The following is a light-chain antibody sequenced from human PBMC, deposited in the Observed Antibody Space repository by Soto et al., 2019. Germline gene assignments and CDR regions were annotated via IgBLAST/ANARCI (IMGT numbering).Light chain of an antibody. J-gene: IGLJ1*01. CDR1: SSNIGGNS. CDR3: GSWDSSVSAYV. CDR2: DDN. V-gene: IGLV1-51*01. Sequence: QSFLTQPPSVSAAPGQKVTSSCSGSSSNIGGNSVSWYQQLPGTAPKLLIYDDNKRPSGIPDRFSGSKSGTSATLGITGFQTGDEADYYCGSWDSSVSAYVFGTGTKVTVL.